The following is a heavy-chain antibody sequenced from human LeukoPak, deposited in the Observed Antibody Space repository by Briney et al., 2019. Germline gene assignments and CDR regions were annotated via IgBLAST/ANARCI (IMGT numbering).Heavy chain of an antibody. CDR1: GFTFSSYG. Sequence: PGGSLRLSCAASGFTFSSYGMHWVRQAPGKGLEWVAVTWYDGSNKYYADSVKGRFTISRDNSKNTLYLQMNSLRAEDTAVYYCAKDRGLVVGATDYWGQGTLVTVSS. CDR3: AKDRGLVVGATDY. J-gene: IGHJ4*02. D-gene: IGHD1-26*01. CDR2: TWYDGSNK. V-gene: IGHV3-33*06.